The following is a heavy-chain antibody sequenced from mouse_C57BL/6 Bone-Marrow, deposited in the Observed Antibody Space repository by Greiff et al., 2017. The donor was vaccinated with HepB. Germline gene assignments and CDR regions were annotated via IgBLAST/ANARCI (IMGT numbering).Heavy chain of an antibody. CDR1: GYTFTSYG. J-gene: IGHJ2*01. Sequence: VQLQQSGAELARPGASVKLSCKASGYTFTSYGISWVKQRTGQGLEWIGEIYPRSGNTYYNEKFKGKATLTADKSSSTAYMELRSPTSEDSAVYFCASPNYGSSYVDYFDYWGQGTTLTVSS. D-gene: IGHD1-1*01. CDR3: ASPNYGSSYVDYFDY. CDR2: IYPRSGNT. V-gene: IGHV1-81*01.